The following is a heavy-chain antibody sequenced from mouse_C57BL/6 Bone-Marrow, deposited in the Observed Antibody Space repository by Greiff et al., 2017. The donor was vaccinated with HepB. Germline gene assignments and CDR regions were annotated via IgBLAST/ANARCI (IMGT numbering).Heavy chain of an antibody. J-gene: IGHJ2*01. CDR1: GYSFTGYY. Sequence: EVMLVESGPELVKPGASVKISCKASGYSFTGYYMNWVKQSPEKSLEWIGEINPSTGGTTYNQKFKAKATLTVDKSSSTAYMQLKSLTSEDSAVYYCARKGQLRPLFDYWGQGTTLTVSS. D-gene: IGHD3-2*02. CDR3: ARKGQLRPLFDY. CDR2: INPSTGGT. V-gene: IGHV1-42*01.